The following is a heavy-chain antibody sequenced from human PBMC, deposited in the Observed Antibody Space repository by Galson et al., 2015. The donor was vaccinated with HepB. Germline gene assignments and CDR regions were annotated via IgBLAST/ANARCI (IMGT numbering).Heavy chain of an antibody. CDR1: GFTFSSYA. Sequence: SLRLSCAASGFTFSSYAMHWVRQAPGKGLEYVSAISSNGGSTYYADSVKGRFTISRDNSKNTLYLQMSSLRAEDTAVYYCVKDLGYSGYDWGYYFDYWGQGTLVTVSS. CDR2: ISSNGGST. J-gene: IGHJ4*02. CDR3: VKDLGYSGYDWGYYFDY. D-gene: IGHD5-12*01. V-gene: IGHV3-64D*06.